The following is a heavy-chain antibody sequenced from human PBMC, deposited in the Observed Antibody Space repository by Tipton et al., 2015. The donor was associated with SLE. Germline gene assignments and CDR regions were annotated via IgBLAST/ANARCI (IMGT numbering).Heavy chain of an antibody. CDR2: IYRSGST. Sequence: TLSLTCSVSGYSITSGYNWGWIRQPPGKGLEWIGTIYRSGSTYYNASLKSRVTISVDTSKNQFSLKLTSVTAADTAVYYCARGSVVADDYWGQGTLVTVSS. V-gene: IGHV4-38-2*02. CDR1: GYSITSGYN. CDR3: ARGSVVADDY. J-gene: IGHJ4*01. D-gene: IGHD2-15*01.